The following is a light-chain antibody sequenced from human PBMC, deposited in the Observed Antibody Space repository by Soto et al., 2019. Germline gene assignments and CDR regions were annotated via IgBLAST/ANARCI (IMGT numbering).Light chain of an antibody. CDR3: LQDHNYPRT. CDR1: QDIRNE. CDR2: GVS. Sequence: AITMTQSPSSLSASVGDRVTITCRASQDIRNELGWYQQKPGKAPKALIYGVSNLQSGVPSRFSGSGSGTDFTLTISSLQPEDFAVYYCLQDHNYPRTFGQGTKVEIK. J-gene: IGKJ1*01. V-gene: IGKV1-6*01.